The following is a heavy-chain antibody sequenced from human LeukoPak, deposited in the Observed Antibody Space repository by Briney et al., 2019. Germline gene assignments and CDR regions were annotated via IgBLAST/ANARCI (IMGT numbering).Heavy chain of an antibody. CDR3: ARLAQGSGYYRY. J-gene: IGHJ4*02. D-gene: IGHD3-22*01. Sequence: PGGSLRLSCAASGFTFSDYYMSWVRQAPGKGLEWVSYISSSSSYTNYADSVKGRFTISRDNAKNSLYLQMNSLRAEDTAVYYCARLAQGSGYYRYWGQGTLVTVSS. V-gene: IGHV3-11*03. CDR1: GFTFSDYY. CDR2: ISSSSSYT.